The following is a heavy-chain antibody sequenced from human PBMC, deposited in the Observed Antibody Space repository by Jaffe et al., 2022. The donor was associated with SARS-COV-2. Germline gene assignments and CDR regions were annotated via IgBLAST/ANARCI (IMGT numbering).Heavy chain of an antibody. Sequence: QVQLQQWGAGLLKPSETLSLTCAVYGGSFSGYYWSWIRQPPGKGLEWIGEINHSGSTNYNPSLKSRVTISVDTSKNQFSLKLSSVTAADTAVYYCARSPASQLKTYYYDSSGYPESWYFDYWGQGTLVTVSS. D-gene: IGHD3-22*01. J-gene: IGHJ4*02. V-gene: IGHV4-34*01. CDR1: GGSFSGYY. CDR2: INHSGST. CDR3: ARSPASQLKTYYYDSSGYPESWYFDY.